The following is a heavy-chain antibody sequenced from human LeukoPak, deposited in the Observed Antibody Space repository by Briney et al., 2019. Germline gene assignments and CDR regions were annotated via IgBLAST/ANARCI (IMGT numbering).Heavy chain of an antibody. CDR2: IRRGANSYTT. Sequence: GGSLRLSCAASGFTFSDYILDWVRQAPGKGLEWVGRIRRGANSYTTEYAASVKGRFTISRDDSKNSLYLHMNSLKTEDTDVYHCSRDGGEGGNSAFDIWGQGTMVTVSS. V-gene: IGHV3-72*01. D-gene: IGHD3-16*01. CDR1: GFTFSDYI. CDR3: SRDGGEGGNSAFDI. J-gene: IGHJ3*02.